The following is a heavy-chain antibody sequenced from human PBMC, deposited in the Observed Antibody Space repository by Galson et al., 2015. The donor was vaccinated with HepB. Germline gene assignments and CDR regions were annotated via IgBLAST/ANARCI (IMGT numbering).Heavy chain of an antibody. D-gene: IGHD3-3*01. J-gene: IGHJ6*02. CDR2: ISSSSSTI. V-gene: IGHV3-48*01. CDR3: ARDLDFWSGKDYYYGMDV. CDR1: GFTFSSYS. Sequence: SLRLSCAASGFTFSSYSMNWVRQAPGKGLEWVSYISSSSSTIYYADSVKGRFTISRDNATNSLYLQMNSLRAEDTAVYYCARDLDFWSGKDYYYGMDVWGQGTTVTVSS.